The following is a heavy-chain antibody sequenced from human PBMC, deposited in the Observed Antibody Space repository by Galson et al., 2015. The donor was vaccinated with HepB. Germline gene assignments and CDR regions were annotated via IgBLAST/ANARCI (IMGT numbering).Heavy chain of an antibody. V-gene: IGHV3-23*01. J-gene: IGHJ4*02. CDR2: VSGNIGGT. CDR3: AKTRLRNYFDY. Sequence: SLRLSCAASGFTFSSFAMSWVRQAPGKGLEWVSSVSGNIGGTHYADFVEGRFTASRDNSKSTLYLQMNSLRAEDTAVYYCAKTRLRNYFDYWGQGALVSVSS. D-gene: IGHD3-10*01. CDR1: GFTFSSFA.